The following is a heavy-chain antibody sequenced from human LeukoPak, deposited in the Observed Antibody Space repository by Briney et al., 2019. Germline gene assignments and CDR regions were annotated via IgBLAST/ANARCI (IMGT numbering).Heavy chain of an antibody. Sequence: SQTLSLTCAISGDSVFSNSAAWNWIRQSPSRGLEWLGGTYYGSKWYNDYAVSVKSRITINPDTSKNQFSLQLNSVTPEDTAVYYCARGAEYGSGSYLGYWGQGTLVTVSS. CDR1: GDSVFSNSAA. V-gene: IGHV6-1*01. CDR3: ARGAEYGSGSYLGY. J-gene: IGHJ4*02. CDR2: TYYGSKWYN. D-gene: IGHD3-10*01.